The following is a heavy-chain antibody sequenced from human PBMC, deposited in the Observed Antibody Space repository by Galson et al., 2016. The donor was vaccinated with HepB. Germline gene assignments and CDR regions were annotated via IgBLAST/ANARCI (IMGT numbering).Heavy chain of an antibody. CDR1: GFTVSSNC. J-gene: IGHJ6*02. Sequence: SLRLSCAASGFTVSSNCMSWVRQAPGKGLEWVSLIYSGGTTFYADSVMGRFTISRDNSKNTMYLQRNSLRAEDTAVYYCARDWRGSGSYNPYYYYGMDVWGQGTTVTVSS. CDR2: IYSGGTT. V-gene: IGHV3-53*01. D-gene: IGHD3-10*01. CDR3: ARDWRGSGSYNPYYYYGMDV.